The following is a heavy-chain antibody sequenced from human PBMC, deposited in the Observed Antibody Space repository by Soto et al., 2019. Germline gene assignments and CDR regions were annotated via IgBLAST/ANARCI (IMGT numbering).Heavy chain of an antibody. CDR3: TTAPTESRGPYGMDV. CDR1: GFTFSNAW. V-gene: IGHV3-15*07. D-gene: IGHD3-10*01. J-gene: IGHJ6*02. Sequence: GGSLRLSCAASGFTFSNAWMNWVRQAPGKGLEWVGRIKSKTDGGTTDYAAPVKGRLTISRDDSKNTLYLQMNSLKTEDTAVYYCTTAPTESRGPYGMDVWGQGTTVTVSS. CDR2: IKSKTDGGTT.